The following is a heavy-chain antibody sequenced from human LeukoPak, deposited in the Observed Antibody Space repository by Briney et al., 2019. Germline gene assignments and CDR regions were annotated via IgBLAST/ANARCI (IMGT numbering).Heavy chain of an antibody. V-gene: IGHV3-30*04. CDR3: ARDQGGYDPVYYYGMDV. D-gene: IGHD5-12*01. Sequence: GGSLRLSCAASGFTFSSYAMHWVRQAPGKGLEWVAVISYDESNKYYADSVKGRFTISRDNSKNTLYLQMNSLRAEDTAVYYCARDQGGYDPVYYYGMDVWGKGTTVTVSS. CDR1: GFTFSSYA. J-gene: IGHJ6*04. CDR2: ISYDESNK.